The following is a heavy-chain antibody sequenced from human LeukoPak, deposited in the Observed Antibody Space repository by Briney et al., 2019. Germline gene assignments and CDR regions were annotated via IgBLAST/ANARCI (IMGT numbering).Heavy chain of an antibody. Sequence: GVSLRLYCAASGFTVSSYWMSWVRQARGKGLEWVANIKQDGSEKYYADSVKGRFTISRDNAKNSLYLQMNSLRAEDTAVYYCAREGGDAFDIWGQGTMVTVSS. J-gene: IGHJ3*02. CDR1: GFTVSSYW. CDR3: AREGGDAFDI. D-gene: IGHD3-16*01. CDR2: IKQDGSEK. V-gene: IGHV3-7*01.